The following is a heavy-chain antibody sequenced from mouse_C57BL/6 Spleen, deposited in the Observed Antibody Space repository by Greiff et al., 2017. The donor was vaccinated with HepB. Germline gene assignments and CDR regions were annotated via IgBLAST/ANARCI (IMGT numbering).Heavy chain of an antibody. CDR3: TRREDDLAFAY. D-gene: IGHD2-12*01. V-gene: IGHV6-6*01. J-gene: IGHJ3*01. Sequence: EVQRVESGGGLVQPGGSMKLSCAASGFTFSDAWMDWVRQSPEKGLEWVAEIRNKANNHATYYAESVKGRFTISRDDSKSSVYLQMNSLRAEDTGIYYCTRREDDLAFAYWGQGTLVTVSA. CDR1: GFTFSDAW. CDR2: IRNKANNHAT.